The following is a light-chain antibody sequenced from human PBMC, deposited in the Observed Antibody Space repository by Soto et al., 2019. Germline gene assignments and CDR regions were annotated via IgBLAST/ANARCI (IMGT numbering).Light chain of an antibody. V-gene: IGKV3-20*01. CDR3: QQSGSSFYT. Sequence: EIVLTQSPGTLSLSPGERATLSCRASQSVSSACLAWYQQMPGQAPRLRIDVASSRATGIPDRFSGSGSGTDFTLTISGLEPEDFAVYYFQQSGSSFYTFGQGTKLEIK. J-gene: IGKJ2*01. CDR2: VAS. CDR1: QSVSSAC.